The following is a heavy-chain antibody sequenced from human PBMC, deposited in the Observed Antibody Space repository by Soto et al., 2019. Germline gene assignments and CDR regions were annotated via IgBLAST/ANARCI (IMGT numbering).Heavy chain of an antibody. J-gene: IGHJ4*02. Sequence: EVQLLESGGGLVQPGGSLRLSCAASGFTFSSYAMRWVRQAPVKGLEWVSAISGSGDSTYYADSVTGRFTISRDNSKNTLYLQMTSLRAEDTAVYYCARRGSGSYYDYLGQGTLVTVSS. V-gene: IGHV3-23*01. CDR1: GFTFSSYA. CDR3: ARRGSGSYYDY. CDR2: ISGSGDST. D-gene: IGHD1-26*01.